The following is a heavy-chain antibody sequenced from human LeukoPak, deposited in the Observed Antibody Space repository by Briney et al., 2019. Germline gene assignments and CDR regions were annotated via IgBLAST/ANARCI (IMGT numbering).Heavy chain of an antibody. J-gene: IGHJ4*02. D-gene: IGHD3-3*01. CDR3: ARHANDFWSGYYSFFDY. CDR1: GFTVSSNY. Sequence: GGSLRLSCAASGFTVSSNYMSWVRQAPGKGLEWVSVIYNGGSTYYADSVKGRFTISRHNSKNTLYLQMNSLRAEDTAVYYCARHANDFWSGYYSFFDYWGQGTLVTVSS. V-gene: IGHV3-53*04. CDR2: IYNGGST.